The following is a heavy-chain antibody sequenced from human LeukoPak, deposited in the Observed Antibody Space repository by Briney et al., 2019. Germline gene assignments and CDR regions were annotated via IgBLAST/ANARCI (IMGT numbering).Heavy chain of an antibody. CDR2: TNPTTGNT. D-gene: IGHD3-10*01. CDR1: GYTFSNYD. V-gene: IGHV1-8*03. J-gene: IGHJ2*01. Sequence: AASVKVSFKASGYTFSNYDINWLRQATGHGLEWMGWTNPTTGNTGYAQKFYGRVTITGDTSISTAYMELTSLRSDDTAVYYCARGLRRGSSLWYFDLWGRGTLVTVSS. CDR3: ARGLRRGSSLWYFDL.